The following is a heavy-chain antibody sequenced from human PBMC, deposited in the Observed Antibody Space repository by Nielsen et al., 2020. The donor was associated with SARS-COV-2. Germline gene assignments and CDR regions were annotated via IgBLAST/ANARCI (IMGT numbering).Heavy chain of an antibody. CDR3: AREGSSWYDY. CDR2: IYYSGST. CDR1: GGSISSGGYY. Sequence: SETLSLTCTVSGGSISSGGYYWSWIRQHPGKGLEWIGYIYYSGSTYYNPSLKSRVTISVDTSKNQFSLKLSSVTAADTAVYYCAREGSSWYDYWGQGTLVTVSS. J-gene: IGHJ4*02. D-gene: IGHD6-13*01. V-gene: IGHV4-31*03.